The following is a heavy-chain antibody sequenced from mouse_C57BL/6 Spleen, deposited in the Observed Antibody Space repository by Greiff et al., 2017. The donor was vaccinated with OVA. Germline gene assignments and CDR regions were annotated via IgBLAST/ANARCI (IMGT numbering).Heavy chain of an antibody. V-gene: IGHV7-3*01. CDR1: GFTFTDYY. CDR2: IRNKANGYTT. J-gene: IGHJ4*01. CDR3: ARYLRSYAMDY. Sequence: EVQVVESGGGLVQPWGSLSLSCAASGFTFTDYYMSWVRQPPGKALEWLGFIRNKANGYTTEYSASLKGRFTISRDNSQSILYLQMNALRAEDSATYYCARYLRSYAMDYWGQGTSVTVSS.